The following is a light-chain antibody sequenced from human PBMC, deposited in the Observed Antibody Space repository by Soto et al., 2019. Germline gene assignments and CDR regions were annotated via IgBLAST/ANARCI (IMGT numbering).Light chain of an antibody. V-gene: IGKV1-39*01. Sequence: DFQLTQSPSSLSASVGDRVTITCRASHSISSFLNWYQQKPGKAPRLLIYGASSLQRGAPSRFSGSGSGTEFTLTISSLQPEDFATYYCQQLSNSLMSTFGQGTHLEIK. J-gene: IGKJ2*01. CDR2: GAS. CDR3: QQLSNSLMST. CDR1: HSISSF.